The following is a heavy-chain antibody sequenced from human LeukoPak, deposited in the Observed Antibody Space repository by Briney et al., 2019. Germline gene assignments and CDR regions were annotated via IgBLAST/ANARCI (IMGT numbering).Heavy chain of an antibody. V-gene: IGHV1-18*04. D-gene: IGHD3-3*01. CDR2: INPNNGNT. CDR3: ARAPGPQISPRYYDFWSGYYGAFDI. J-gene: IGHJ3*02. CDR1: GYTFTDYY. Sequence: ASVKVSCKASGYTFTDYYIHWVRQAPGQGLEWMGRINPNNGNTNYAQKLQGRVTMTKDTSTSTAYMELRSLRSDDTAVYYCARAPGPQISPRYYDFWSGYYGAFDIWGQGTMVTVSS.